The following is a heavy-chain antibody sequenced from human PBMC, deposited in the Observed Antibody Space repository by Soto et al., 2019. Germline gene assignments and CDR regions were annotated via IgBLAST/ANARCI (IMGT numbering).Heavy chain of an antibody. V-gene: IGHV1-69*01. CDR1: RDTFNSYS. Sequence: QVQLVQSGAEVRKPGSSVKVSCKASRDTFNSYSITWVRQAPGQGLEWMGGIIPILGTTKYAQKFQGRVTMTADESTTTAYMELSSLRSEDTAVYYCARDLDYYGSGSHYYYGMGVWGQGTTVTVSS. J-gene: IGHJ6*02. CDR3: ARDLDYYGSGSHYYYGMGV. D-gene: IGHD3-10*01. CDR2: IIPILGTT.